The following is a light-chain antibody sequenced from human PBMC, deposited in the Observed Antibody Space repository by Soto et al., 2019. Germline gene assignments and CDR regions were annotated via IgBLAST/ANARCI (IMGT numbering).Light chain of an antibody. CDR3: SSYAGSPVV. V-gene: IGLV2-8*01. Sequence: QSALTQPPSASGSPGQSVTISCTGTSSDVGGYNYVSWYQQHPGKAPKLMIYDVSKRPSGVPDRFSGSKSGNTASLTVSGLQAEDEADYYCSSYAGSPVVFGGGTKVTVL. CDR2: DVS. J-gene: IGLJ2*01. CDR1: SSDVGGYNY.